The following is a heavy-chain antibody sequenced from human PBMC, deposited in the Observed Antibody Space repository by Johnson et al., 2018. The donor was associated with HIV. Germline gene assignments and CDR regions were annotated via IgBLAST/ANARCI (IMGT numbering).Heavy chain of an antibody. J-gene: IGHJ3*02. CDR1: KFTFDDYG. CDR3: ARDSPFDAFDI. CDR2: INWNGGST. V-gene: IGHV3-20*04. Sequence: VQLVESGGGLLQPGRSLRLSCAVSKFTFDDYGMSWVRQAPGKGLEWVSGINWNGGSTYYADSVKGRFPISRDNSKNSLYLQMNSLRAEDTALYYCARDSPFDAFDIWGQGTMVTGSS.